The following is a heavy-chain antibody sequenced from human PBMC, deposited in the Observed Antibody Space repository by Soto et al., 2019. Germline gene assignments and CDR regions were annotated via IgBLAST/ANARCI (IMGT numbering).Heavy chain of an antibody. D-gene: IGHD6-19*01. CDR3: AKDADDTSGQAFDV. CDR2: ISTYTGNT. V-gene: IGHV1-18*01. J-gene: IGHJ3*01. CDR1: GYTFTSYG. Sequence: HVQLVQSGPEVKKPGASVKVSCKASGYTFTSYGLSWVRQAPGQGREWMGWISTYTGNTIYAQKAKGRVTLTIDISATTAYMEVMSLRSDDTAVYYCAKDADDTSGQAFDVWGQGTMVTVSS.